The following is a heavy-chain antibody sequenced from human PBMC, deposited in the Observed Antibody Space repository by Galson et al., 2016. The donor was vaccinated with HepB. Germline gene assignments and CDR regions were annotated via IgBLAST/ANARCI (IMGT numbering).Heavy chain of an antibody. V-gene: IGHV1-46*03. Sequence: SVKVSCKASGYTFTSYYIHWVRQAPRQGLEWMGIINPSGGSTTYAQKFQGRVTMTRDTSTSTVYMELSSLRSEDTAVYYCAIVLLSGYFPSWGQGTLVTVSS. J-gene: IGHJ5*02. CDR3: AIVLLSGYFPS. D-gene: IGHD3-22*01. CDR2: INPSGGST. CDR1: GYTFTSYY.